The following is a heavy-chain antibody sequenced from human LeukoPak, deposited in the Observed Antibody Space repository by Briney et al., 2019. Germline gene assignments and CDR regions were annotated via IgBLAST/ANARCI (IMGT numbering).Heavy chain of an antibody. D-gene: IGHD3-10*01. Sequence: ASVKVSCKASGYTFTSYYMHWVRQAPGQGLEWMGRINPNSGGTNYAQKFQGRVTMTRDTSISTAYMELSSLRSEDTAVYYCARDTASYGSGSYPFDYWGQGTLVTVSS. CDR1: GYTFTSYY. J-gene: IGHJ4*02. CDR3: ARDTASYGSGSYPFDY. V-gene: IGHV1-2*06. CDR2: INPNSGGT.